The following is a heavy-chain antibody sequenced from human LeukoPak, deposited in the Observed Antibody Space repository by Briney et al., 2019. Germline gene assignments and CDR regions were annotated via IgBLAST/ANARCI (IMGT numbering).Heavy chain of an antibody. CDR3: AKRMSYYDSSPADY. Sequence: GGSLRLSCAASRYTFSNYGMHWVRQAPGKGLEWVACTRYDGSNRYYADSVKGRFTISRDNFKNTLYLQMNSLRADDTAIYYCAKRMSYYDSSPADYWGQGTLVTVSS. CDR2: TRYDGSNR. CDR1: RYTFSNYG. V-gene: IGHV3-30*02. J-gene: IGHJ4*02. D-gene: IGHD3-22*01.